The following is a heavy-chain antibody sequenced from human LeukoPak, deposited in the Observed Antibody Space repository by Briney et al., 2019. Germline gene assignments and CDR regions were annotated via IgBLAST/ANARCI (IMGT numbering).Heavy chain of an antibody. CDR1: GFTFSSYA. D-gene: IGHD6-13*01. V-gene: IGHV3-23*01. J-gene: IGHJ4*02. CDR2: ISGSGGST. Sequence: PGGSLRLSCAASGFTFSSYAMSWVRQAPGKGLEWVSAISGSGGSTYYADSVKGRFTISRDNSKNTLYLQMNSLRAEDTAVYYCAKGGDEYSSSWYGPVDYWCQGTLVTVSS. CDR3: AKGGDEYSSSWYGPVDY.